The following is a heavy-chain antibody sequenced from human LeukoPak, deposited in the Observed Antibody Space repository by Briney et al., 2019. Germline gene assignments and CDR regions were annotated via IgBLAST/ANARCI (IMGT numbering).Heavy chain of an antibody. V-gene: IGHV3-21*04. CDR1: GFTFTTYS. CDR3: ALQGGDARLTKLRGVVIHSFHY. Sequence: GGSLRLSCEASGFTFTTYSMTWVRQAPGKGLEWVSIISSGSSAIFSADALKGRFTISRDDAKNLLYLDMNSLRAEDTAVYYCALQGGDARLTKLRGVVIHSFHYWGQGTLVTVSS. CDR2: ISSGSSAI. D-gene: IGHD3-10*01. J-gene: IGHJ4*02.